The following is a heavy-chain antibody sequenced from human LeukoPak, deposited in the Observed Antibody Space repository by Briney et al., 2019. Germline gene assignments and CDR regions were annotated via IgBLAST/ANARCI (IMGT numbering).Heavy chain of an antibody. CDR3: ARSSMVRGVMGYYYYGMDV. CDR2: INPSGGST. CDR1: GYTFTSYY. Sequence: ASVKVSCKASGYTFTSYYMHWVRQAPGQGLEWMGIINPSGGSTSYAQKLQGRVTMTRDTSTSTVYMELSSLRSEDTAVYYCARSSMVRGVMGYYYYGMDVWGQGTTVTVSS. D-gene: IGHD3-10*01. J-gene: IGHJ6*02. V-gene: IGHV1-46*01.